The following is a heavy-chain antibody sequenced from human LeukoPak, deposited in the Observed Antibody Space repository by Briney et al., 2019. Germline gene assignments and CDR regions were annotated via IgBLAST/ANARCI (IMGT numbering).Heavy chain of an antibody. D-gene: IGHD1-26*01. CDR2: ISWNSGSI. V-gene: IGHV3-9*03. Sequence: PGGSLTLSCAASGFTFDDYAMHWVRQAPGKGLEWVSGISWNSGSIGYADSVKGRFTISRDNAKNSLYLQMSSLRAEDMALYYCTIGSGTYRGAFDIWGQGTMVTVSS. CDR3: TIGSGTYRGAFDI. CDR1: GFTFDDYA. J-gene: IGHJ3*02.